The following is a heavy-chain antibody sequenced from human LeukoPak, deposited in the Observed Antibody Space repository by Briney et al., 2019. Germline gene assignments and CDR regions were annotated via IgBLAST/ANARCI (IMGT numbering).Heavy chain of an antibody. CDR1: GGSISSGSYY. D-gene: IGHD6-25*01. CDR2: IYTSGST. CDR3: ARAPEGGAAVLGG. Sequence: SETLSLTCTVSGGSISSGSYYWSWIRQPAGKGLEWIGRIYTSGSTNYNPSPKSRVTISVDTSKNQFSLKLSSVTAADTAVYYCARAPEGGAAVLGGWGQGTLVTVSS. V-gene: IGHV4-61*02. J-gene: IGHJ4*02.